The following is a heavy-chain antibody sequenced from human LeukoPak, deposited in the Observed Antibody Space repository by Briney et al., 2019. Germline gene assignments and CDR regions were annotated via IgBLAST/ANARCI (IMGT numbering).Heavy chain of an antibody. CDR1: GFTFSSYG. CDR3: AREVDYGDYMDY. J-gene: IGHJ4*02. Sequence: PGGSLRLSCAASGFTFSSYGMHWVRQAPGKGLEWVAFIRYDGSNKYYADSVKGRFTISRDNSKNTLYLQMNSLRAEDTAVYYCAREVDYGDYMDYWGQGTLVTVSS. CDR2: IRYDGSNK. V-gene: IGHV3-30*02. D-gene: IGHD4-17*01.